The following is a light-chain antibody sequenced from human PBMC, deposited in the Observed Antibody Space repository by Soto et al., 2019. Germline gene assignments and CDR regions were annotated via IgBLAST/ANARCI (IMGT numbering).Light chain of an antibody. Sequence: EIVMTQSPATLSVSPGERATLSCRASQSVSSNLAWYQQKPGQAPRLPISGASNRATGIPARFSGSGSGRDFTLTISRLEPEDFAVYYCQQYGSSPRVTFGQGTRLEIK. J-gene: IGKJ5*01. CDR1: QSVSSN. V-gene: IGKV3-20*01. CDR2: GAS. CDR3: QQYGSSPRVT.